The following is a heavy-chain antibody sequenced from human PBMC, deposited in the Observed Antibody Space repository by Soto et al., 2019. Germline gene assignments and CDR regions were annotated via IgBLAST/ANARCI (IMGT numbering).Heavy chain of an antibody. CDR1: GGSFSVYY. J-gene: IGHJ6*02. CDR2: INHSGST. Sequence: SETLSLTCAVYGGSFSVYYWSWIRHPPGKGLEWIGEINHSGSTNYNPSLKSRVTISVDTSKNQFSLKLSSVTAADTAVYYCARGSTGIAYYYYYYGMDVWGQGATVTVSS. CDR3: ARGSTGIAYYYYYYGMDV. D-gene: IGHD1-1*01. V-gene: IGHV4-34*01.